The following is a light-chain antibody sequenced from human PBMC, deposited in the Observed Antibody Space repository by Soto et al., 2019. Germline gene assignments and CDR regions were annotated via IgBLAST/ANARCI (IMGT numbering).Light chain of an antibody. CDR2: EDS. J-gene: IGLJ1*01. Sequence: QSALSHPASVSWSPGHSITISCTGTSSDVGDWNYVSWYQQHPGKAPRVMIYEDSNRPSGVSDRFSGSKSGNTASLTISGLQPDDDADYFCGSYTSSTTLLVFGGGTKVTVL. V-gene: IGLV2-14*01. CDR1: SSDVGDWNY. CDR3: GSYTSSTTLLV.